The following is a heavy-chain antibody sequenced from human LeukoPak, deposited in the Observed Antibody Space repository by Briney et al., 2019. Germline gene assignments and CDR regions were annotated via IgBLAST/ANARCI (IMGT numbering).Heavy chain of an antibody. Sequence: PGESLRLSCEASGFTFSDYTMSWVRQAPGRGLEWVSSISSSGISTYYADSVKGRFTISRDKSKNTLSLQMRSLRGEDTAIYYCAKGDTGMIRRYYFDNWGQGTLVTVSS. CDR3: AKGDTGMIRRYYFDN. CDR1: GFTFSDYT. CDR2: ISSSGIST. J-gene: IGHJ4*02. V-gene: IGHV3-23*01. D-gene: IGHD5-18*01.